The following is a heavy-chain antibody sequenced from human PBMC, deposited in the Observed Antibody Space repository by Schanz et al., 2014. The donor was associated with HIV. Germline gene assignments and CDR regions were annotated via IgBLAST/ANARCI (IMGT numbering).Heavy chain of an antibody. V-gene: IGHV3-33*01. Sequence: QVQLVESGGGVVQPGRSLRLSCAASGFTFSGHGMHWVRQAPGKGLEWVAEIWFDGSNRYYADSVKGRFTISRDNSKNTLFLQMISPRAEDTAVYYCARDHSSGYYFDAFDIWGQGTMVTVSS. CDR1: GFTFSGHG. J-gene: IGHJ3*02. D-gene: IGHD3-22*01. CDR3: ARDHSSGYYFDAFDI. CDR2: IWFDGSNR.